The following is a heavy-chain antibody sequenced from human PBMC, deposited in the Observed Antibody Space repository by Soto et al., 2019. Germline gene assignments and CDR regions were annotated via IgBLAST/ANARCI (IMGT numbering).Heavy chain of an antibody. CDR3: VKHGPVTFSGWFFDY. CDR1: GFPFSRFA. Sequence: GGSLRLSCSASGFPFSRFAIHWVRQAPGKGLVYVSGISFNGGDTYHADSVKGRFSISRDNSKNTVYLQMSSLRAEDTAVYYCVKHGPVTFSGWFFDYWGQGTQVTVYS. J-gene: IGHJ4*02. V-gene: IGHV3-64D*06. CDR2: ISFNGGDT. D-gene: IGHD4-4*01.